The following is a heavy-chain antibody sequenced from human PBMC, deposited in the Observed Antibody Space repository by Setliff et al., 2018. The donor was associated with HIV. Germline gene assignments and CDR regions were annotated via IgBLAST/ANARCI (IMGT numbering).Heavy chain of an antibody. CDR1: SGSFTGYY. D-gene: IGHD2-15*01. J-gene: IGHJ4*02. Sequence: SETLSLTCAVYSGSFTGYYWTWIRQPPGKGLEWIGEINRFEITNYNPSLKSRLTLSVDTSKNQFSLNVNSVTAADTAVYYCARGGYCNSDNCDRGRNFDYWSQGMLVTVSS. V-gene: IGHV4-34*01. CDR2: INRFEIT. CDR3: ARGGYCNSDNCDRGRNFDY.